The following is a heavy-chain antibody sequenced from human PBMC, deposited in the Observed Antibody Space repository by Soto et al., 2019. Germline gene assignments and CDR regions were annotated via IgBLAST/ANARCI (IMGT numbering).Heavy chain of an antibody. CDR3: ARAPFTIYDTSGYYDY. CDR2: ISGSVGST. CDR1: GFTFSNYA. Sequence: GGSLRLSCAASGFTFSNYAINWVRQSPGKGLEWVSVISGSVGSTYYADSVKGRFTITRDNSKNTLYLQMNSLRAEDTAVYYCARAPFTIYDTSGYYDYWGQGTLVTVSS. D-gene: IGHD3-22*01. J-gene: IGHJ4*02. V-gene: IGHV3-23*01.